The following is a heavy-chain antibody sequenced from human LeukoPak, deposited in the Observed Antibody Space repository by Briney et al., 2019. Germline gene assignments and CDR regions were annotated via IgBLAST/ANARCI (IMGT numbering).Heavy chain of an antibody. CDR1: GFTFSSYW. CDR3: ARRIAVAGPYWD. V-gene: IGHV3-74*01. Sequence: PGGSLRLSCAASGFTFSSYWMHWVRQAPGKGLVWVSRINSDGSSTSYADSVKGRFTISRDNAKNSLYLQMNSLRAEDTAVYYCARRIAVAGPYWDWGQGTLVTVSS. J-gene: IGHJ4*02. D-gene: IGHD6-19*01. CDR2: INSDGSST.